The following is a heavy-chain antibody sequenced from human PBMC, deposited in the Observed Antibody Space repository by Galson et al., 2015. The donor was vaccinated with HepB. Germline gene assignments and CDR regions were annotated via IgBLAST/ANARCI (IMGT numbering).Heavy chain of an antibody. Sequence: SVKVSCKASGYTFTSYGISWVRQAPGQGLEWMGWISAYNGNTNYAQKLQGRVTMTTDTSTSTAYMELRSLRSDDTAVYYCARDGDDFWSGYRSYLDYWGQGTLVTVSS. J-gene: IGHJ4*02. D-gene: IGHD3-3*01. CDR3: ARDGDDFWSGYRSYLDY. CDR1: GYTFTSYG. CDR2: ISAYNGNT. V-gene: IGHV1-18*01.